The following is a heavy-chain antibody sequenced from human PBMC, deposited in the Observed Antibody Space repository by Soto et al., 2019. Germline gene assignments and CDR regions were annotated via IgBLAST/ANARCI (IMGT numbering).Heavy chain of an antibody. D-gene: IGHD1-26*01. V-gene: IGHV4-61*03. CDR1: GGSVSNTSFY. CDR3: VRVLDSGWYADL. Sequence: QVHLQKSGPGLVKPSETLSLTCSVSGGSVSNTSFYWTWIRQAPGTGLEYIGYIFYTGVTNYNPSLSSRVTLYLDTSKIHFSLKLNSMTAADTAVYYCVRVLDSGWYADLWGRGTLVTVSS. J-gene: IGHJ2*01. CDR2: IFYTGVT.